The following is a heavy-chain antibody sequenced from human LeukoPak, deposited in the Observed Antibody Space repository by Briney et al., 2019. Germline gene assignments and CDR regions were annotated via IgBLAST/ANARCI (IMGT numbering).Heavy chain of an antibody. J-gene: IGHJ4*02. D-gene: IGHD3-22*01. CDR2: IKSKTDGGTT. V-gene: IGHV3-15*07. CDR1: GFTFSNAW. Sequence: GGSLRLSCAASGFTFSNAWMNWVRQAPGKGLEWVGRIKSKTDGGTTDYASPVKGRFTISRDDSKNTLYLQMNSLKTEDTAVYYCSTTYYYDSSEGYWGQGTLVTVSS. CDR3: STTYYYDSSEGY.